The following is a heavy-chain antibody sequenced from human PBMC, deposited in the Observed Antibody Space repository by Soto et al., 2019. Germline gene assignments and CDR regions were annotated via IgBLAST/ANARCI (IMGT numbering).Heavy chain of an antibody. CDR3: AGQPTAGSYYDLGSYYYYYGMDV. V-gene: IGHV4-61*01. CDR1: GGSVSGGSYY. J-gene: IGHJ6*02. Sequence: SETLSLTCTVSGGSVSGGSYYWNWIRQPPGKGLEWIGYIYFSGRTNYNPSLKSRVTISIDTSKNQFSLKLSSVTAADTAVYYCAGQPTAGSYYDLGSYYYYYGMDVWGQGTTVTVSS. D-gene: IGHD3-10*01. CDR2: IYFSGRT.